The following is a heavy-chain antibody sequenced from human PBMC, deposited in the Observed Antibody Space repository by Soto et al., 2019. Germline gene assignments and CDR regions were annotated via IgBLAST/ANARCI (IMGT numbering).Heavy chain of an antibody. V-gene: IGHV3-23*01. J-gene: IGHJ4*02. CDR2: ISGSGGST. Sequence: GGSLRLSCAASGFTFSSYAMSWVRQAPGKGLEWVSAISGSGGSTYYADSVKGRFTISRDNSKNTLYLQMNSLRAEDTAVYYCAKFGFYCSSTSCYFFDPFDYWGQGTLVTVSS. D-gene: IGHD2-2*01. CDR1: GFTFSSYA. CDR3: AKFGFYCSSTSCYFFDPFDY.